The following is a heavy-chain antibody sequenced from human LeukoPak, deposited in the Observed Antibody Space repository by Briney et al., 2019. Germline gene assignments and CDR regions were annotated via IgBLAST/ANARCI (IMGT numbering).Heavy chain of an antibody. V-gene: IGHV4-34*01. Sequence: SETLSLTCAVYGGSFSGYYWSWIRQPPGKGLEWIGEINHSGSTNYNPSLKGRVTISVDTSKNQVSLKLSSVTAADTAVYYCARDPSGYFNYWGQGTLVTVSS. CDR2: INHSGST. D-gene: IGHD3-22*01. J-gene: IGHJ4*02. CDR3: ARDPSGYFNY. CDR1: GGSFSGYY.